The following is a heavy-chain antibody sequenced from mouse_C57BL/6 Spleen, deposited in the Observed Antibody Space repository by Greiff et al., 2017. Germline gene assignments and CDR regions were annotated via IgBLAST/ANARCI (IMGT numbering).Heavy chain of an antibody. D-gene: IGHD1-1*01. CDR3: TRADYGRGGFAY. CDR1: GFTFSSYA. J-gene: IGHJ3*01. V-gene: IGHV5-9-1*02. Sequence: EVKLMESGEGLVKPGGSLKLSCAASGFTFSSYAMSWVRQTPEKRLEWVAYISSGGDYIYYADTVKGRFTISRDNARNTLYLQMSSLKSEDTSMYYCTRADYGRGGFAYWGQGTLVTVSA. CDR2: ISSGGDYI.